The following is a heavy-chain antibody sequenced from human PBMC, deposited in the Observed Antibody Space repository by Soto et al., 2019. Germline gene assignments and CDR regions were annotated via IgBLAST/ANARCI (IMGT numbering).Heavy chain of an antibody. CDR3: ATPVTPGA. V-gene: IGHV4-39*02. Sequence: EAPSLTGPVPGGSITSSSNYWGWIRQPPGKGLEWIGSIYSSGSTYYSPSLRTRVTISVVTPKNHVSLKLSSVTAVETAVYSCATPVTPGAWGQGNLV. D-gene: IGHD2-21*02. J-gene: IGHJ5*02. CDR2: IYSSGST. CDR1: GGSITSSSNY.